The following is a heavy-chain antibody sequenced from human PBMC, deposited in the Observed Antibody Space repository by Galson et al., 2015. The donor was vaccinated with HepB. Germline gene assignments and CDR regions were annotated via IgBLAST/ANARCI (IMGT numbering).Heavy chain of an antibody. D-gene: IGHD3-16*01. CDR2: IYWDDDK. V-gene: IGHV2-5*02. J-gene: IGHJ1*01. Sequence: PALVKPTQTLTLTCTFSGFSLRTSGVGVGWIRQPPGKALEWLALIYWDDDKRYSPSLKSRLTITKDTSKNQVVLTMTNMDPVDTATYYCAHGSYDYQHWGQGTLVTVSS. CDR1: GFSLRTSGVG. CDR3: AHGSYDYQH.